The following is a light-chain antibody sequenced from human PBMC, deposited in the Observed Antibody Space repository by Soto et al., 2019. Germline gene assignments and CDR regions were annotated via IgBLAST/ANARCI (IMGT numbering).Light chain of an antibody. CDR1: QGITSW. CDR3: QQTTSFPLT. V-gene: IGKV1-12*01. J-gene: IGKJ4*01. CDR2: RAS. Sequence: DIQMTQSPSSVSASVGDRVTITCRASQGITSWLAWYQQKPGKAPILQIYRASNLQSGAPSRFSGSGSGTDFTLTISGLQPADFVTYYCQQTTSFPLTFGGETKVEIK.